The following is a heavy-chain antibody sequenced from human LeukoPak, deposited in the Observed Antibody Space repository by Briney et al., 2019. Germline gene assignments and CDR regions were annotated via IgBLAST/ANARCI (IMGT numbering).Heavy chain of an antibody. CDR3: ARRVEAAGGAFDI. Sequence: SETLSLTCTVSGGSISSYYWSWIRQPPGKGLEWIGYIDYSGSTNYNPSLKSRVTISVDTSKNQFSLKLSSVTAADTAVYYCARRVEAAGGAFDIWGQGTMVTVSS. CDR2: IDYSGST. J-gene: IGHJ3*02. V-gene: IGHV4-59*08. CDR1: GGSISSYY. D-gene: IGHD6-13*01.